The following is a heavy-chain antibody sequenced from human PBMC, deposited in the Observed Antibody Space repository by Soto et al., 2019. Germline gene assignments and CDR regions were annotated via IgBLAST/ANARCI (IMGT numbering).Heavy chain of an antibody. V-gene: IGHV3-48*01. CDR1: GFNFSSYS. Sequence: GSLRLSCAASGFNFSSYSMNWVRQAPGKGLEWISFISFSSGTIYYADSVKGRFTISRDNAKSSLHLQMNSLRAEDTAIYCCAKRNYGSEFDYWGQGTLVTVSS. J-gene: IGHJ4*02. D-gene: IGHD3-10*01. CDR3: AKRNYGSEFDY. CDR2: ISFSSGTI.